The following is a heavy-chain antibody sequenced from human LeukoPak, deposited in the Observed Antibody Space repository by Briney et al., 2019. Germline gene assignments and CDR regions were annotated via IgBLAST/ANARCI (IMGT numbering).Heavy chain of an antibody. CDR2: ISSSSSYI. CDR1: GFTFSDYY. CDR3: ASLGDYYDSSGIDAFDI. J-gene: IGHJ3*02. D-gene: IGHD3-22*01. Sequence: GGSLRLSCAASGFTFSDYYMSWVRQAPGKGLEWVSSISSSSSYIYYADSVKGRFTISRDNAKNSLYLQMNSLRAEDTAVYYCASLGDYYDSSGIDAFDIWGQGTMVTVSS. V-gene: IGHV3-21*01.